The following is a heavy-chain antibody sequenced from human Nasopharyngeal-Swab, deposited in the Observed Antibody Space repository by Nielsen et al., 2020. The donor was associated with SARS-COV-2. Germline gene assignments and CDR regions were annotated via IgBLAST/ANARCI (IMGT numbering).Heavy chain of an antibody. V-gene: IGHV1-18*01. CDR1: GYTFSNYG. Sequence: SVKVSCKASGYTFSNYGISWVRQAPGQGLEWMGWISAYNGDTAYAHKLQGRVTMTTDKSTGTAYLELRSLRSDDGAIYYCARDFGNGTPYFLDYWGQGTLVTVSS. CDR3: ARDFGNGTPYFLDY. D-gene: IGHD2-15*01. J-gene: IGHJ4*02. CDR2: ISAYNGDT.